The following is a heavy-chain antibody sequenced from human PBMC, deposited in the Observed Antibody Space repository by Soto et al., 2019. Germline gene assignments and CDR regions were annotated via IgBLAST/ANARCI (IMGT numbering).Heavy chain of an antibody. CDR3: ARSVLRYFDWLGFDP. V-gene: IGHV4-59*08. D-gene: IGHD3-9*01. J-gene: IGHJ5*02. CDR1: GGSISSYY. CDR2: IYYSGST. Sequence: QVQLQESGPGLVKPSETLSLTCTVSGGSISSYYWSWIRQPPGKGLEWIGYIYYSGSTNYNPSLKRRVTISVDTSKNQCSLKLSSVTAADTAVYYCARSVLRYFDWLGFDPWGQGTLVTVSS.